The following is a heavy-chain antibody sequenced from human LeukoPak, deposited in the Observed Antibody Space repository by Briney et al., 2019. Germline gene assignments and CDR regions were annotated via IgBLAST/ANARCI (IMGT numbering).Heavy chain of an antibody. V-gene: IGHV3-21*01. D-gene: IGHD3-3*01. Sequence: PGRSLRLSCAASGFTFSSYSMNWGRQAPGKGLEWVSSISSSSSYIYYADSVKGRFTISRDNAKNSLYLQINSLRAEDTAVYYCARDLSSGDFWSGYLGPYYMDVWGKGTTVTVSS. CDR2: ISSSSSYI. J-gene: IGHJ6*03. CDR3: ARDLSSGDFWSGYLGPYYMDV. CDR1: GFTFSSYS.